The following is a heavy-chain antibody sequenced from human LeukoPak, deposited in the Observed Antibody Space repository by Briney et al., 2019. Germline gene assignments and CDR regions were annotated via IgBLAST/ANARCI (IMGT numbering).Heavy chain of an antibody. CDR2: IYPSDSDT. CDR3: ATVPTGRSEYDNSDDYPYFDY. D-gene: IGHD3-22*01. J-gene: IGHJ4*02. CDR1: GYSFSTYW. Sequence: PGESLKISCKASGYSFSTYWIGWVRPMPGKGLGWMGIIYPSDSDTRYSPSFHGQVTISADNSISTAYLQWSSLKASDTAIYYCATVPTGRSEYDNSDDYPYFDYWGQGTLVTVSS. V-gene: IGHV5-51*01.